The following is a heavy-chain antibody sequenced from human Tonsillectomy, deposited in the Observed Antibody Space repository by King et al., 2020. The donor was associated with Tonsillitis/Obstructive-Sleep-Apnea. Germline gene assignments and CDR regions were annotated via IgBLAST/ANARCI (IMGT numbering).Heavy chain of an antibody. Sequence: VQLVESGGGLVQSGGSLRLSCAASGFTISSYWMSWDRQAPGKGLEWVANIKQDGSEKHYVDSVKGRFTISRDNAKNSLYLQLNSLRAEDTAVYYCAREGGHGMGFDYWGQGTLVTDSS. J-gene: IGHJ4*02. CDR3: AREGGHGMGFDY. V-gene: IGHV3-7*01. CDR2: IKQDGSEK. CDR1: GFTISSYW. D-gene: IGHD3-16*01.